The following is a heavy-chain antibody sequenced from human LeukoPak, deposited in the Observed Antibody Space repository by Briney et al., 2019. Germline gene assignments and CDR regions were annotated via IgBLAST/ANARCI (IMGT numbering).Heavy chain of an antibody. Sequence: GVSLRLSCAASGFTFSNYAMSWVRQAPGKGLEWVSSIDASGGATYYADSVKGRFTISRDNSKNTFYLQMNSLRAEDTAVYSCAKGSGSGWYGWFAPWGQGTLVTVSS. V-gene: IGHV3-23*01. J-gene: IGHJ5*02. CDR2: IDASGGAT. CDR1: GFTFSNYA. D-gene: IGHD6-19*01. CDR3: AKGSGSGWYGWFAP.